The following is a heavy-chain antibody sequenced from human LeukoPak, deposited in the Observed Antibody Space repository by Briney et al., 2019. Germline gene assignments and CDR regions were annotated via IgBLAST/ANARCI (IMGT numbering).Heavy chain of an antibody. V-gene: IGHV4-34*01. CDR3: ARCYYDSSGYYGDY. D-gene: IGHD3-22*01. Sequence: SETLSLTCAVYGGSFSGYYWSWIRQPPGKGLGWIGEINHSGSTNYNPSLKSRVTISVDTSKNQFSLKLSSVTAADTAVYYCARCYYDSSGYYGDYWGQGTLVTVSS. J-gene: IGHJ4*02. CDR2: INHSGST. CDR1: GGSFSGYY.